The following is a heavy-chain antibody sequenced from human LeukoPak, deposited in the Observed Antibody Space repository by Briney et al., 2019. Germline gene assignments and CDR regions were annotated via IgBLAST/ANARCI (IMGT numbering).Heavy chain of an antibody. J-gene: IGHJ4*02. V-gene: IGHV3-9*01. D-gene: IGHD3-10*01. CDR3: ARPGELFNY. Sequence: GGSLRLSCAASGFTFDDYAMHWVRQAPGKGLEWVSGISWNSGSIGYADSVKGRFTISRDNAKNTLYLQMNSLRAEDTAMYYCARPGELFNYWGQGTLVTVSS. CDR2: ISWNSGSI. CDR1: GFTFDDYA.